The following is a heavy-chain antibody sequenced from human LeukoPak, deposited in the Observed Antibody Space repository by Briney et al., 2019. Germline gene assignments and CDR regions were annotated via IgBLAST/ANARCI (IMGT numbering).Heavy chain of an antibody. J-gene: IGHJ4*02. CDR3: AKAPAVTTFDY. Sequence: GGSLRLSCAASGFSFSSYGMNWVRQAPGKGLEWVAFIRYVGSIKYYADSVKGRFTISRDNSKNTLYLQMNSLRAEDTAVYYCAKAPAVTTFDYWGQGTLVTVSS. V-gene: IGHV3-30*02. CDR2: IRYVGSIK. D-gene: IGHD4-17*01. CDR1: GFSFSSYG.